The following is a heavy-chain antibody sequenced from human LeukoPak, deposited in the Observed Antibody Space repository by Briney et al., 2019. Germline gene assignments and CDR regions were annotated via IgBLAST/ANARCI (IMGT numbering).Heavy chain of an antibody. Sequence: QPGGSLRLSCAASGFTFSSYAMHWVRQAPAKGLEYVSGISAYGDNTYYANSVKGRFTISRDNFKNTLYLQMGSLRPDDMAVYYCARDVRQQLATGGFDFWGQGTLVTVSS. CDR2: ISAYGDNT. D-gene: IGHD6-13*01. CDR1: GFTFSSYA. J-gene: IGHJ4*02. CDR3: ARDVRQQLATGGFDF. V-gene: IGHV3-64*01.